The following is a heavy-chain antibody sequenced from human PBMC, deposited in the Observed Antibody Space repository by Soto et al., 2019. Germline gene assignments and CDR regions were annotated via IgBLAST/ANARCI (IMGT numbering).Heavy chain of an antibody. V-gene: IGHV3-30-3*01. D-gene: IGHD6-13*01. J-gene: IGHJ4*02. CDR3: ARRRHYSSSWYSFDY. CDR1: GFTFSSYA. CDR2: ISYDGSNK. Sequence: QVQLVESGGGVVQPGRSLRLSCAASGFTFSSYAMHRVRQAPGKGLEWVAVISYDGSNKYYADSVKSRFTISRDNSKNTLYLQMNSLRAEDTAVYYCARRRHYSSSWYSFDYWGQGNLVTVSS.